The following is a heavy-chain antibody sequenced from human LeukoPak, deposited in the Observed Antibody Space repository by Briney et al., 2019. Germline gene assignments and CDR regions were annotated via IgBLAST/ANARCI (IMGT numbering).Heavy chain of an antibody. V-gene: IGHV4-61*02. J-gene: IGHJ4*02. D-gene: IGHD5-18*01. Sequence: SETLSLTCTVSGGSLSSGTYYWSWFRQPAGKGLEWIGGIHTSGSTNYNPSLKSRGTISVDTSKNQFSLKLSSVTAADTAVYYCAREGGYSYGDAPLHFDYWGQGTLVIVSS. CDR1: GGSLSSGTYY. CDR3: AREGGYSYGDAPLHFDY. CDR2: IHTSGST.